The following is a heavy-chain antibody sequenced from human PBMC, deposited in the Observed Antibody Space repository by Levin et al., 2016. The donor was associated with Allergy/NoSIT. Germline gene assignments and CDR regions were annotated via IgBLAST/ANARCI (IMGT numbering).Heavy chain of an antibody. V-gene: IGHV3-30*18. J-gene: IGHJ6*01. Sequence: WIRQPPGKGLEWVGVISNDGNDKNYVDSVKGRFTISRDNSRYTLYLQMDRLRAEDTAVYYCVKDRTTVTTKLYYYYGMDVWGQGTTVTVSS. CDR3: VKDRTTVTTKLYYYYGMDV. CDR2: ISNDGNDK. D-gene: IGHD4-11*01.